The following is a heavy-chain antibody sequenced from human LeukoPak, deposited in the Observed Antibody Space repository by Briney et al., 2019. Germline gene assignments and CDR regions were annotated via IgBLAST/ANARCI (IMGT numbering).Heavy chain of an antibody. V-gene: IGHV1-69*05. D-gene: IGHD3-22*01. CDR2: IIPIFGTA. CDR1: GGTFSSYA. J-gene: IGHJ5*02. CDR3: ARDSHYYDKVWFDP. Sequence: ASVKVSCKASGGTFSSYAISWVRQAPGQGLEWMGGIIPIFGTANYAQKFQGRVTITTDESTSTAYTELSSLRSEDTAVYYCARDSHYYDKVWFDPWGQGTLVTVSS.